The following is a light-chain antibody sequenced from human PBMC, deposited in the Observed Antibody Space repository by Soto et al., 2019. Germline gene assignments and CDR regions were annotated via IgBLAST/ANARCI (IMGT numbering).Light chain of an antibody. J-gene: IGKJ1*01. CDR2: KAS. Sequence: DIQMTQSPSTLSGSVGDRVTITCRASQTISSWLAWYQQKPGKAPKLLIYKASTLKSGVPSRFSGSGSGTEFTLTSSSLQPEDFATYYCQHCNSYSEAFGQGTKVERK. CDR3: QHCNSYSEA. CDR1: QTISSW. V-gene: IGKV1-5*03.